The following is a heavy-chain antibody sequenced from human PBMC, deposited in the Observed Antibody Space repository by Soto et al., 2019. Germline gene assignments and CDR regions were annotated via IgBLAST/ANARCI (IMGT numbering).Heavy chain of an antibody. CDR3: VKRSPGIMLDN. J-gene: IGHJ4*02. CDR2: LYSGGSA. V-gene: IGHV4-39*01. Sequence: SETLSLTCTVSGGSITSSNFYWGWVRQPPGKGLEWIGTLYSGGSAYYNASLKSRVAMSVDTSKNQFSLKVTSVTAADTAVYYCVKRSPGIMLDNWGQGTLVTVSS. CDR1: GGSITSSNFY.